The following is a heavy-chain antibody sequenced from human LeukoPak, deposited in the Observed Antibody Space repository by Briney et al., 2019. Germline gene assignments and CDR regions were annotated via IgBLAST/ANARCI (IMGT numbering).Heavy chain of an antibody. D-gene: IGHD2-15*01. CDR1: GYNFNDAW. CDR3: TSEQDCSGRSCSVF. J-gene: IGHJ4*02. CDR2: IKSKSAGETV. V-gene: IGHV3-15*01. Sequence: GGSLRLSCEASGYNFNDAWVSWVRQAPGQGLEWVGRIKSKSAGETVDYATPVKDRFSISRDDSTNTLFLQMRSLKTEDTAMYYCTSEQDCSGRSCSVFWGQGTLVTVSS.